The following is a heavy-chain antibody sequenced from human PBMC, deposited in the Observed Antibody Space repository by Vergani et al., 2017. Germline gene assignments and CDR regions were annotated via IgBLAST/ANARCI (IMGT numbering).Heavy chain of an antibody. CDR3: ARIETTLDAFDI. CDR2: IIPIFGTA. V-gene: IGHV1-69*01. J-gene: IGHJ3*02. Sequence: QVQLVQSGAEVKKPGSSVTVSCKASGGTFSSYAISWVRQAPGQGLEWMGGIIPIFGTANYAKTFQGRVTITADGSTSTAYMELSSLRSEDTAVYYCARIETTLDAFDIWGQGTMVTVSS. CDR1: GGTFSSYA. D-gene: IGHD1-1*01.